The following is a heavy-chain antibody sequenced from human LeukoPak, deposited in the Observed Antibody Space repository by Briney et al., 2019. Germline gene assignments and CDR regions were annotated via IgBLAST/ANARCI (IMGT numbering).Heavy chain of an antibody. CDR1: GFTFSSYG. V-gene: IGHV3-30*18. D-gene: IGHD1-14*01. CDR3: AKPHTTTGDY. J-gene: IGHJ4*02. CDR2: ISYDGSNK. Sequence: GSLRLSCAASGFTFSSYGMHWVRQAPGEGLEWVAVISYDGSNKYYADSVKGRFTISRDNSKNTLYLQMNSLRAEDTAVYYCAKPHTTTGDYWGQGTLVTVSS.